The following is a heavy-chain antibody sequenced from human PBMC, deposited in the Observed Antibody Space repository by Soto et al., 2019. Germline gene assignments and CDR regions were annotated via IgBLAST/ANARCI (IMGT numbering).Heavy chain of an antibody. CDR2: ISSTTNTI. CDR1: GFIFSSYS. J-gene: IGHJ6*02. Sequence: GGSLRLSCAASGFIFSSYSMNWVRQVPGKGLQWVASISSTTNTIFYADSVKGRFTISRDSAKNSLYLQMNSLRDEDTAVYFCARSGDFFVVPGSSIFHLNGLDVWGQGTTVTVSS. CDR3: ARSGDFFVVPGSSIFHLNGLDV. D-gene: IGHD2-2*01. V-gene: IGHV3-48*02.